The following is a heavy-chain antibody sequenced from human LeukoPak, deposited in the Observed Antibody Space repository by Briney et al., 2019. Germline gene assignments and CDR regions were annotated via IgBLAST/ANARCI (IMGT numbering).Heavy chain of an antibody. V-gene: IGHV4-34*01. Sequence: ASETLSLTCAVYGGSFSGYYWSWIRQSPGKGLEWIGQINHRGSTNYNPSLKSRVTISLDTSKNQFSLKLTSVTAADTAVYYCARIGYYDSSLRYFDLWGRGTLVTVSS. CDR2: INHRGST. CDR1: GGSFSGYY. D-gene: IGHD3-22*01. J-gene: IGHJ2*01. CDR3: ARIGYYDSSLRYFDL.